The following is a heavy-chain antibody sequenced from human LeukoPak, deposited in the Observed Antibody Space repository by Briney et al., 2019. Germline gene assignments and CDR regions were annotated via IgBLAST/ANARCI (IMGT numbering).Heavy chain of an antibody. D-gene: IGHD2-15*01. Sequence: GRSLRLSCAASGFSFSHYAMHWVRQTPGTGLERVAIVSYDGTNEYYADSVKGRFTISRDNSKNTLYLQMNSLRAEDTAVYFCARAERCSGGRCLEDYWGQGTLVTVSS. V-gene: IGHV3-30-3*01. J-gene: IGHJ4*02. CDR3: ARAERCSGGRCLEDY. CDR2: VSYDGTNE. CDR1: GFSFSHYA.